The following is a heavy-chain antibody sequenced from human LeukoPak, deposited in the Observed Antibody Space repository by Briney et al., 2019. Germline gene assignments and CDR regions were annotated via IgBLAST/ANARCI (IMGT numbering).Heavy chain of an antibody. V-gene: IGHV3-48*03. J-gene: IGHJ4*02. CDR2: ISSSGSTI. CDR3: ARALPNSWWYFDY. CDR1: GFTFISSE. D-gene: IGHD6-13*01. Sequence: PGGSLRLSCAASGFTFISSEMNWVRQAPGKGLEWGSFISSSGSTIHYADSVKGRFTISRDNAKNSLYLQLNSLRVEDTAIYYCARALPNSWWYFDYWGQGTLVTVSS.